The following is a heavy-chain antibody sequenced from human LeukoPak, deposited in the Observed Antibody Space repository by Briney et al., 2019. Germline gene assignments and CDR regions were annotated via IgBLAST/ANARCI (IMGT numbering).Heavy chain of an antibody. V-gene: IGHV3-66*01. Sequence: GGSLRLSCAPSGFTVSSNSMSWVRQAPGKGLEWVSVIYSGYNTYYADSVKGRFTISRDNSKNTLYLQMNSLRAEDTAVYYCARAFGGGSNHADDAFDIWGRGTMVTVSS. CDR3: ARAFGGGSNHADDAFDI. D-gene: IGHD4-23*01. J-gene: IGHJ3*02. CDR1: GFTVSSNS. CDR2: IYSGYNT.